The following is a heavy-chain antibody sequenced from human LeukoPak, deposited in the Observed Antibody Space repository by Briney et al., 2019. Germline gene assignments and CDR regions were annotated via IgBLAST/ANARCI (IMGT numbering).Heavy chain of an antibody. D-gene: IGHD2-2*01. CDR3: ATEKGSTSAIWGSWFDP. Sequence: ASVKVSCKVSGYTLTELSMHWVRQAPGKGLEWMGGFDPEDGETIYAQKFQGRVTMTEDTSTDTAYMELSSLRSEDTAVYYCATEKGSTSAIWGSWFDPWGQGTLVTVSS. CDR1: GYTLTELS. J-gene: IGHJ5*02. CDR2: FDPEDGET. V-gene: IGHV1-24*01.